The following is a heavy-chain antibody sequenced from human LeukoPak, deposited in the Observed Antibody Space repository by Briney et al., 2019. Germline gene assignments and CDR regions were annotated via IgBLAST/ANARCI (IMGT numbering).Heavy chain of an antibody. CDR1: GGSISSYY. J-gene: IGHJ4*02. CDR2: IYYSGST. CDR3: ARLSLGIGSIGY. Sequence: SETLSLTCTVSGGSISSYYWSWIRQPPGKGLEWIGSIYYSGSTYYNPSLKSRVTISVDTSKNQFSLKLSSVTAADTAVYYCARLSLGIGSIGYWGQGTLVTVSS. V-gene: IGHV4-59*05. D-gene: IGHD7-27*01.